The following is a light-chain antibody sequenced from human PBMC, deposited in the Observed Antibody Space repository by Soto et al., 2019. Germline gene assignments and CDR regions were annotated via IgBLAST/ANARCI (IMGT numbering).Light chain of an antibody. V-gene: IGLV2-14*01. CDR1: SSDVGAYNY. CDR2: EVS. CDR3: SSYTSSSTLV. J-gene: IGLJ2*01. Sequence: QSALTQPASVSGSPGQSITISCSGSSSDVGAYNYVSWYQQHPGKVPKLIIYEVSNRPSGVSNRFSGSKSGDTASLTISGLQAEDEAHYYCSSYTSSSTLVFGGGTQLTV.